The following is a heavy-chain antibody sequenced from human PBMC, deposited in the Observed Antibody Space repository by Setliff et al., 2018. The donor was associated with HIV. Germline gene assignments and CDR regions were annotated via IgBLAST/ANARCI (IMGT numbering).Heavy chain of an antibody. CDR3: ARRCSYDILTGYYPDHDSFDI. CDR2: INPNSGGT. D-gene: IGHD3-9*01. Sequence: GASVKVSCKASGYTFTGYYMHWVRQAPGQGLEWMGRINPNSGGTNYAQKFQGRVTMTRDTSISTAYMELSRPRSDDTAVYYCARRCSYDILTGYYPDHDSFDIWGQGTMVTVSS. V-gene: IGHV1-2*06. CDR1: GYTFTGYY. J-gene: IGHJ3*02.